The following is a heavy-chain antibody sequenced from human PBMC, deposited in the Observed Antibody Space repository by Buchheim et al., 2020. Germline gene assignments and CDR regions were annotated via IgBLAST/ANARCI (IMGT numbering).Heavy chain of an antibody. Sequence: QVQLVESGGGVVQTGRSLRLSCEASGFTFNEYGMHWVRQAPGKGLEWVACISYDGNNKYYADSVKGRFSISRDTSKNTLQMSSLRAEDTAVYYCARDMKGGYASDYWGQGTL. CDR1: GFTFNEYG. D-gene: IGHD5-12*01. J-gene: IGHJ4*02. CDR3: ARDMKGGYASDY. CDR2: ISYDGNNK. V-gene: IGHV3-33*01.